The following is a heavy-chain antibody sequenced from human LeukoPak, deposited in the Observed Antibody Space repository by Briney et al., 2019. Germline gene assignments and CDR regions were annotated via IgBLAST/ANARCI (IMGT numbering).Heavy chain of an antibody. D-gene: IGHD5-18*01. J-gene: IGHJ4*02. CDR3: AKDGQSGYSYG. CDR2: ISGSGGST. V-gene: IGHV3-23*01. CDR1: GFTFSGYA. Sequence: GGSLRLSCAASGFTFSGYAMSWVRQAPGKGLEWVSAISGSGGSTYYADSVKGRFTISRDNSKNTLYLQMNSLRAEDTAVYYCAKDGQSGYSYGGGQGTLVTVSS.